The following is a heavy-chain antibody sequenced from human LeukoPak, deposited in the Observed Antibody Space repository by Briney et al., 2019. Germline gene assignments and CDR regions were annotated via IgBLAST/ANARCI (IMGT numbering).Heavy chain of an antibody. CDR3: ARSYGSGSYYNPGDV. Sequence: GGSLRLSCAASGFTFSSYSMNWVRQAPGKGLEWVSSISSSSSYIYYADSVKGRFTISRDNAKNSLYLQMNSLRAEDTAVYYCARSYGSGSYYNPGDVWGKGTTVTVPS. D-gene: IGHD3-10*01. CDR1: GFTFSSYS. J-gene: IGHJ6*04. V-gene: IGHV3-21*01. CDR2: ISSSSSYI.